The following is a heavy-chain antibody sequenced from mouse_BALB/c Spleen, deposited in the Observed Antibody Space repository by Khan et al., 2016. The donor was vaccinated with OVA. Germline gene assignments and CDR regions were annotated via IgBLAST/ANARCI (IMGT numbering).Heavy chain of an antibody. CDR2: ISHSGST. Sequence: EVQLQESGPSLVKPSQTLSLTCSVTGDSITSGYWNWIRKFPGNKLEYMGYISHSGSTYYNPSLKSRISITRDTSKNQYYLQLNSVTTEDTATYYCARYDYYYDEAFAYWGQGTLVTVSA. V-gene: IGHV3-8*02. CDR3: ARYDYYYDEAFAY. CDR1: GDSITSGY. J-gene: IGHJ3*01. D-gene: IGHD2-4*01.